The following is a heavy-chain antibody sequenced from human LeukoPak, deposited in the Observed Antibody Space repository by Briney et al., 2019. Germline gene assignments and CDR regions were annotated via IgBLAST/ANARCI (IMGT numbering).Heavy chain of an antibody. CDR1: GGSITTYN. D-gene: IGHD2-2*01. J-gene: IGHJ4*02. CDR2: IYSSGAT. V-gene: IGHV4-4*09. CDR3: ARRTPGPQLDEYVAYFFDH. Sequence: PSETLSLTCTVSGGSITTYNWIWIRQTPGQALEWIGHIYSSGATKYNPSLKSRATILLDTSKNQLSLKLSSVSAADTAVYYCARRTPGPQLDEYVAYFFDHWGQGTLVTVSS.